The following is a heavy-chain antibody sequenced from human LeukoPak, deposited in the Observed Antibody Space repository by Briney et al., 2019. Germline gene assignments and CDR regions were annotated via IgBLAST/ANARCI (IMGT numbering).Heavy chain of an antibody. J-gene: IGHJ4*02. CDR1: GFTFSSYE. Sequence: AGGSLRLSCAASGFTFSSYEMNWVRQAPGKGMEWVAVISYDGSNKYYADSVNGRFTISRDNSKNTLPLQMDSLRAEDTAVYYCAKDIRVWGSYRYPCLDYWGQGTLVTVSA. D-gene: IGHD3-16*02. V-gene: IGHV3-30*18. CDR3: AKDIRVWGSYRYPCLDY. CDR2: ISYDGSNK.